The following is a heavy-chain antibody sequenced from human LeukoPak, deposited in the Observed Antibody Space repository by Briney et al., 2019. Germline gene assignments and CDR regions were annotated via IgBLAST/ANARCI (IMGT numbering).Heavy chain of an antibody. Sequence: PGGSLRLSCAASGFTFNSYSMNWVRQAPGKGLEWVSYISSSTTTIYYADSVKGRFTISRDNSKNTLYLQMNSLRAEDTAVYYCAKDPTPVTTQYFDYWGQGTLVTVSS. CDR2: ISSSTTTI. CDR3: AKDPTPVTTQYFDY. CDR1: GFTFNSYS. D-gene: IGHD4-17*01. J-gene: IGHJ4*02. V-gene: IGHV3-48*01.